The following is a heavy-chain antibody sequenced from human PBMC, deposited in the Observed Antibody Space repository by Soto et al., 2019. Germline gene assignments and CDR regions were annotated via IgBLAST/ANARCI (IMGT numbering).Heavy chain of an antibody. CDR1: GFTFSDYV. J-gene: IGHJ6*02. CDR2: LWYHGGEK. CDR3: ARGRDYNYGMDV. V-gene: IGHV3-33*01. Sequence: GGSLRLSCATSGFTFSDYVMHWVRQAPGKGLEWVAVLWYHGGEKYSVDSLKCLFGVSRDNAKNSLYLQINSLRAEDTAVYYCARGRDYNYGMDVWGQGTSVTVSS.